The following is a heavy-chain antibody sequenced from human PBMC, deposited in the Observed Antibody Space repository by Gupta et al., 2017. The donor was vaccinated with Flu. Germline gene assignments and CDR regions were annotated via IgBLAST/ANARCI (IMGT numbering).Heavy chain of an antibody. J-gene: IGHJ6*02. CDR3: ARAGYSSSWYYYGMDV. CDR2: IGTAGDT. D-gene: IGHD6-13*01. V-gene: IGHV3-13*04. CDR1: GFTFSSYD. Sequence: EVQLVESGGGLVQPGGSLRLSCAASGFTFSSYDLHWVRQAPGKGLEWVSAIGTAGDTYYPGSVKGRFTISRENAKNSLYLQMNSLRAGDTAVYYCARAGYSSSWYYYGMDVWGQGTTVTVSS.